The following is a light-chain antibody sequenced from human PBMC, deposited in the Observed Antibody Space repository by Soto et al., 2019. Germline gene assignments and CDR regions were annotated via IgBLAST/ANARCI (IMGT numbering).Light chain of an antibody. CDR1: QTVRNNY. J-gene: IGKJ4*01. CDR2: DAS. CDR3: QQFSSYPLT. V-gene: IGKV3-20*01. Sequence: EIVLTQSPATLSLSPVGRATLSCMASQTVRNNYLAWYQQKPGQAPRLLIYDASSRATGIPDRFSGGGSGTDFTLTISRLEPEDFAVYYCQQFSSYPLTFGGGTKVDIK.